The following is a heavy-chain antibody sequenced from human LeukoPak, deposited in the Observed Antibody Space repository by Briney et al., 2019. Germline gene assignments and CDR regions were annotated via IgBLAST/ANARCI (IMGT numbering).Heavy chain of an antibody. D-gene: IGHD1-26*01. J-gene: IGHJ4*02. V-gene: IGHV3-30*02. CDR3: AKVLRLGDYFDY. Sequence: GGSLRLSCAASGFTFSSYGMHWVRQAPGKGLEWVAFIRYDGSNKYYADSVKGRFTISRDNSKNTLYLQMDSLRAEDTAVYYCAKVLRLGDYFDYWGQGTLVTVSS. CDR1: GFTFSSYG. CDR2: IRYDGSNK.